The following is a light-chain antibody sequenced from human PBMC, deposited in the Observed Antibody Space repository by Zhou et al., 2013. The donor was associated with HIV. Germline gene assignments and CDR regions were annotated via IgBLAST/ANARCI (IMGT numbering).Light chain of an antibody. CDR1: QSISNY. J-gene: IGKJ1*01. V-gene: IGKV1-39*01. CDR2: GAS. CDR3: QQSYTTPWT. Sequence: DIQMTQSPSSLSASVGDRVTITCRASQSISNYLNWYQQKPGKAPNLLIYGASSLQSGVPSRFSGSGSGTHFTLTISSLQPDDFAIYYCQQSYTTPWTFGQGTKVEI.